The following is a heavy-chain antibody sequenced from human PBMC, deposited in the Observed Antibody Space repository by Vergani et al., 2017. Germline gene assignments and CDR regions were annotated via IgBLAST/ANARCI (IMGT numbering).Heavy chain of an antibody. CDR3: ARAIPGDLWFGELLSYYFDY. D-gene: IGHD3-10*01. CDR2: IYYSGST. Sequence: QVQLQESGPGLVKPSETLSLTCTVSGGSISSHYWSWIRQPPGKGLEWIGYIYYSGSTDYNPSLKSRVTISVDTSKNQFSLKLTSVTAADTAVYYCARAIPGDLWFGELLSYYFDYWGQGTLVTVSS. J-gene: IGHJ4*02. V-gene: IGHV4-59*11. CDR1: GGSISSHY.